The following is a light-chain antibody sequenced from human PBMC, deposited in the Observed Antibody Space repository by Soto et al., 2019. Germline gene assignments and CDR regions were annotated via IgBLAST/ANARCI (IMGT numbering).Light chain of an antibody. Sequence: PGERASLSCRASQSLSSNYVAWYQQKVGQAPRLLIYATSSKATGIPDRFRGSGSGTDFNLTIVRLEPEDFAVYYCQRYGLSPPFSFGPGTKVEIK. CDR1: QSLSSNY. V-gene: IGKV3-20*01. CDR3: QRYGLSPPFS. J-gene: IGKJ3*01. CDR2: ATS.